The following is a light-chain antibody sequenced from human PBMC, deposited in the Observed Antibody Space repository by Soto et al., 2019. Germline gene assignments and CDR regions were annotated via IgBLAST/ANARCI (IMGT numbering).Light chain of an antibody. J-gene: IGLJ2*01. CDR3: QSYDSSLSGYVV. V-gene: IGLV1-40*01. CDR1: SSNIGAGFD. Sequence: QSVLTQPPSVSGAPGQRVTISCTGSSSNIGAGFDVHWYQQLPGTAPKLLIYGNNNRPSGVPARFSVSKSGTSASLAITGLQAEDGADYYCQSYDSSLSGYVVFGGGTKLTVL. CDR2: GNN.